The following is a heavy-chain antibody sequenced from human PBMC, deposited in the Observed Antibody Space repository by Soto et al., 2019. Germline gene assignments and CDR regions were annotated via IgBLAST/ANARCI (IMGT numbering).Heavy chain of an antibody. D-gene: IGHD4-17*01. J-gene: IGHJ4*02. CDR2: ISGTDTA. CDR3: ACGPATTEFFVDF. Sequence: VQWVASGGCLLQPGGSLRLSCVASGFTFRSFSLNCVRHDPGKGLEWVSDISGTDTAYYPDSVKGRFIISRDSAKNSVYLDMTSVREEDTAVYYCACGPATTEFFVDFWGQGNPVTDSA. V-gene: IGHV3-48*02. CDR1: GFTFRSFS.